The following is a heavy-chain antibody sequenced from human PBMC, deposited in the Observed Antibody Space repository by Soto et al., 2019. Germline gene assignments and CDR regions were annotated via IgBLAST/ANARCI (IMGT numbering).Heavy chain of an antibody. J-gene: IGHJ6*02. Sequence: QVQLQESGPGLVKPSETLSLTCTVSGGSISSYYWSWIRQPAGQGLEWIGRIYTSGSTDYNPSLKSRVAMSVDTSKNQFSLKLSSVTAADTAVYYCARYYYGSGSYEYYYYYGMDVWGQGTTVTVSS. CDR3: ARYYYGSGSYEYYYYYGMDV. CDR1: GGSISSYY. V-gene: IGHV4-4*07. CDR2: IYTSGST. D-gene: IGHD3-10*01.